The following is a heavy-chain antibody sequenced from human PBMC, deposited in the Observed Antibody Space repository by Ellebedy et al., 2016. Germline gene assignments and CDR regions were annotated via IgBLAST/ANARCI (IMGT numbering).Heavy chain of an antibody. CDR1: GGAFNTYA. D-gene: IGHD4-17*01. Sequence: ASVKVSCKTSGGAFNTYAITWVRQAPGQGLEWMGRIIPMLGIANYTQRFQGRVTITAEKSTATAYMELTSMRFEDTAVYFCASPDYGDSPTHKSKRQNYYGMDVWGQGTTVTVSS. V-gene: IGHV1-69*10. J-gene: IGHJ6*02. CDR3: ASPDYGDSPTHKSKRQNYYGMDV. CDR2: IIPMLGIA.